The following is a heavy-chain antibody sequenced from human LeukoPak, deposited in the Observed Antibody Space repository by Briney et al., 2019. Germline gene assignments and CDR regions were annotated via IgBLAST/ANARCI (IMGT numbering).Heavy chain of an antibody. CDR3: ARDSNYDVLTASGFDI. D-gene: IGHD3-9*01. CDR2: SSSSSYI. J-gene: IGHJ3*02. Sequence: SSSSSYIFYADSVKGRFTISRDNAKNSLYLQMNSLRAEDTAVYYCARDSNYDVLTASGFDIWGQGTMVSVSS. V-gene: IGHV3-21*01.